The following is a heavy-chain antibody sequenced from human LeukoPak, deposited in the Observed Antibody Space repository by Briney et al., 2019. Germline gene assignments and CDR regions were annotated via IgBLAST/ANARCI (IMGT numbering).Heavy chain of an antibody. D-gene: IGHD5-24*01. CDR2: IYYSGST. V-gene: IGHV4-59*01. CDR3: ARYSYNLGYYYYYMDV. Sequence: SETLSLTCTASRGSISSYYWSWIRQPPGKGLEWIGYIYYSGSTTYNPSLKSRVTISVDTSKNQFSLKLSSVTAADMAVYYCARYSYNLGYYYYYMDVWGKGTTVTVSS. CDR1: RGSISSYY. J-gene: IGHJ6*03.